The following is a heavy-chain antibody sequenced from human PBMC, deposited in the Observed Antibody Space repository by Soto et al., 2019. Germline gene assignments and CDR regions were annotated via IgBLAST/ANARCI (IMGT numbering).Heavy chain of an antibody. CDR2: IYYSGST. CDR3: ARVGEAAAGRLGGQFDY. V-gene: IGHV4-31*03. J-gene: IGHJ4*02. Sequence: SETLSLTCTVSGGSISSGGYYWSWIRQHPGKGLEWIGYIYYSGSTYYNPSLKSRVTISVDTSKNQFSLKLSSVTAADTAVYYCARVGEAAAGRLGGQFDYWGQGTLVTVSS. D-gene: IGHD6-13*01. CDR1: GGSISSGGYY.